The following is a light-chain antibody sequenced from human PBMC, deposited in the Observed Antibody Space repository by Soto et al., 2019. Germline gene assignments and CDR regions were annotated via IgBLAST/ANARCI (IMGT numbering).Light chain of an antibody. J-gene: IGKJ1*01. V-gene: IGKV3-20*01. Sequence: EIVLSQSPGTLSLSPGERATLSCRASQSVSGSYLAWYQQRPGQAPRFLIYSASSRATGIPDRFSGSGSGTDFTLTINRLEPEYFAVYYCQQYGSSWTFGQGTKVEIK. CDR2: SAS. CDR1: QSVSGSY. CDR3: QQYGSSWT.